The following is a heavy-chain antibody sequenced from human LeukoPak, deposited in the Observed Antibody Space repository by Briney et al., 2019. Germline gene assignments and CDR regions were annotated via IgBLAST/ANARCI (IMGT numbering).Heavy chain of an antibody. Sequence: PGGSLRLSCAASGFTFSDYWMNWVRLAPGKGLEWVASIRQDGSEKSYVDSVKGRFTISRDNTWNSLYLQMNSLRAEDTAVYYCARDGTAPGLYFDLWGQGTLVTSP. CDR3: ARDGTAPGLYFDL. D-gene: IGHD1/OR15-1a*01. V-gene: IGHV3-7*01. CDR1: GFTFSDYW. J-gene: IGHJ4*01. CDR2: IRQDGSEK.